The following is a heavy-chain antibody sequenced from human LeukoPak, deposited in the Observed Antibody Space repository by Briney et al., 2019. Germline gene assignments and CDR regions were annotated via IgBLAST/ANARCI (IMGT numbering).Heavy chain of an antibody. CDR3: ARSTVGATGTVGGTSYYYYGMDV. J-gene: IGHJ6*02. D-gene: IGHD1-26*01. V-gene: IGHV3-43*02. CDR2: TSGDGITT. Sequence: GGSLRLSCAASGFTFHNYAIHWVRQAPGKGLEWVSLTSGDGITTYFADSVKGRFTISRDNSKNTLYLEMKSLRAEDTALYYCARSTVGATGTVGGTSYYYYGMDVWGQGNPGHRLL. CDR1: GFTFHNYA.